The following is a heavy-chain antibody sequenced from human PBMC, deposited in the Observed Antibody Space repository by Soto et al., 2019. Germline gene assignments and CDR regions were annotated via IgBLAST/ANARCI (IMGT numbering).Heavy chain of an antibody. J-gene: IGHJ6*03. CDR3: ARGVQDLIYYYYYMDV. V-gene: IGHV4-59*01. CDR1: GGSFSSNY. Sequence: PSETLSLPCTVSGGSFSSNYWSWIRQPPGKGLEWIGYIYNSGSTNYNPSLKSRVTISVDTSKNQFSLKLSSVTAADSAVYYCARGVQDLIYYYYYMDVWGKGTTVTVSS. CDR2: IYNSGST. D-gene: IGHD2-15*01.